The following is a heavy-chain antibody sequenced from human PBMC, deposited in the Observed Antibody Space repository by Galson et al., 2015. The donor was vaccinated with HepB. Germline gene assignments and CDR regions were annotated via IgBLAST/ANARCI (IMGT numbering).Heavy chain of an antibody. D-gene: IGHD1-26*01. CDR1: GITFSSYA. V-gene: IGHV3-23*01. Sequence: SLRLSCAASGITFSSYALSWVRQAPGKGLEWVSAITDTGGGTSYADSVKGRFTKSRDNYKNTVYLKMNSLRAEDTAIYYCARDTGGTYYDYPYYYDRDVGGVGTTVTVSS. CDR2: ITDTGGGT. J-gene: IGHJ6*03. CDR3: ARDTGGTYYDYPYYYDRDV.